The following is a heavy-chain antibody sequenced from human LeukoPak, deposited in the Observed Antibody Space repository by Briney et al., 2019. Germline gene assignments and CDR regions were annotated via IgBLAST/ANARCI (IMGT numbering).Heavy chain of an antibody. CDR2: IYHSGST. Sequence: MTSETLSLTCAVSGYSISSGYYWGWIRQPPGKGLEWIGSIYHSGSTYYNPSLKSRVTISVDTSKNQFSLKLSSVTAAGTAVYYCARVWSNPHWGQGTLVTVSS. CDR3: ARVWSNPH. V-gene: IGHV4-38-2*01. CDR1: GYSISSGYY. J-gene: IGHJ4*02. D-gene: IGHD3-3*01.